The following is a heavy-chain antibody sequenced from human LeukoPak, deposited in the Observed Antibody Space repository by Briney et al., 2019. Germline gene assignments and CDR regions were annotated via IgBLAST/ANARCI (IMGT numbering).Heavy chain of an antibody. D-gene: IGHD3-10*01. CDR3: ARWGYYGSGSFPSPDY. V-gene: IGHV4-39*07. CDR1: GGSISSSSYY. Sequence: PSETLSLTCTVSGGSISSSSYYWGWIRQPPGKGLEWIGSIYYSGSTYYNPSLKSRVTISVDTSKNQFSLKLSSMTAADTAVYYCARWGYYGSGSFPSPDYWGQGTLVTVSS. CDR2: IYYSGST. J-gene: IGHJ4*02.